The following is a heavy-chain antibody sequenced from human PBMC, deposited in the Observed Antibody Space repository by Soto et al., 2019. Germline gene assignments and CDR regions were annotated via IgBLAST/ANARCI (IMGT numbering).Heavy chain of an antibody. D-gene: IGHD3-22*01. CDR2: ISGSGGST. CDR1: GFTFSSYA. V-gene: IGHV3-23*01. J-gene: IGHJ4*02. CDR3: AKEEGYYDSSGYYFVEGVYGY. Sequence: EVQLLESGGGLVQPGGSLRLSCAASGFTFSSYAMSWVRQAPGKGLEWVSAISGSGGSTYYADSVKGRFTISRDNSRNTLYLQMNSLRAEDTAVYYCAKEEGYYDSSGYYFVEGVYGYWRQGTLVTVSS.